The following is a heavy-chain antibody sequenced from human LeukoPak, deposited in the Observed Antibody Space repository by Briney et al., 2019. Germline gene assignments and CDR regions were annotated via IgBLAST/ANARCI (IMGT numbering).Heavy chain of an antibody. Sequence: PGGSLRLSCAASGFTFSTYGMNWVRQAPGKGLEWVSVINDSGGSTFYADSVKGRFTISRDNSKNTLFLQMSGLRAEDTAVYYCARDRPTGASRVVVVQWGQGTLVTVSS. D-gene: IGHD2-15*01. J-gene: IGHJ4*02. CDR2: INDSGGST. CDR1: GFTFSTYG. CDR3: ARDRPTGASRVVVVQ. V-gene: IGHV3-23*01.